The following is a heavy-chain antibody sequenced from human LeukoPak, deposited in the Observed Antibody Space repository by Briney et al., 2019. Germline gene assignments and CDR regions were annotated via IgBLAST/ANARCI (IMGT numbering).Heavy chain of an antibody. CDR3: ARGYCSSTSCYQVY. J-gene: IGHJ4*02. V-gene: IGHV3-20*04. Sequence: PGESLRLSCAASGFTFDDYGMSWVRQAPGKGLEWVSGINWNGGSTGYADSVKGRFTISRDNAKNSLYLQMNSLRAEDTALYYCARGYCSSTSCYQVYWGQGTLVTVSS. CDR2: INWNGGST. CDR1: GFTFDDYG. D-gene: IGHD2-2*01.